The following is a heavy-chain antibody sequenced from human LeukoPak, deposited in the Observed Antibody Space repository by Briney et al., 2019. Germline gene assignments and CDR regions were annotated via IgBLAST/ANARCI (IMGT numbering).Heavy chain of an antibody. J-gene: IGHJ4*02. D-gene: IGHD5-18*01. CDR2: IDPSDSYT. CDR1: GYSFTNYW. V-gene: IGHV5-10-1*01. Sequence: GESLKISCKGSGYSFTNYWITWVRQMPGKGLEWMGRIDPSDSYTNYSPSFQGHVTISADKSITIAYLQWSSLKASDTAMYYCARTRGYSYGPPFDSWGQGTLVSVSS. CDR3: ARTRGYSYGPPFDS.